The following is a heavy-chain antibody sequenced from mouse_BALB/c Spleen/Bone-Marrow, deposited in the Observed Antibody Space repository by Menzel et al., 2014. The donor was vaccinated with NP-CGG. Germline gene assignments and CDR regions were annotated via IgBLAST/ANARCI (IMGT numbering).Heavy chain of an antibody. CDR2: TSSGGSYT. J-gene: IGHJ3*01. Sequence: EVMLVESGGGLVKPGGSLKLSCAASGFTFSSYTMSWVRQTPEKRLEWVATTSSGGSYTYYPDSAKGRFTISRDNAKNTLYLQMSSLKSEDTAMYYCTRDDYDGAWFAYWGQGTLVTVSA. CDR3: TRDDYDGAWFAY. D-gene: IGHD2-4*01. CDR1: GFTFSSYT. V-gene: IGHV5-6-4*01.